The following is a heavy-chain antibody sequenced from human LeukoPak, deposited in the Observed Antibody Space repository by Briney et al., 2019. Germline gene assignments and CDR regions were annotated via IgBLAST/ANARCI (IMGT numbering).Heavy chain of an antibody. V-gene: IGHV4-31*03. CDR1: GGSISSSSYY. J-gene: IGHJ4*02. D-gene: IGHD2-8*01. CDR3: AREGVGRRFDY. CDR2: IYNSGST. Sequence: TLSLTCTVSGGSISSSSYYWGWIRQPPGKGLEWIGYIYNSGSTYYNPSLKSRVTISVDTSKNQFSLKLSSKTAADTAVYYCAREGVGRRFDYWGQGTLVTVSS.